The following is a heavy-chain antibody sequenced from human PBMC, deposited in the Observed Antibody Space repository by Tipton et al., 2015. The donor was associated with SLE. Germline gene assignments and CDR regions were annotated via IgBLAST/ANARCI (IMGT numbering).Heavy chain of an antibody. V-gene: IGHV4-31*03. Sequence: TLSLTCIVSGDSISSGNFFWTWIRQHPGKGLEWIGYIHYSGSTYYNPSLKSRGTISLDKSKIQVSLNLNSVTAADTAVYYCARHIVGARGFDYWGQGTLVTVSS. J-gene: IGHJ4*02. CDR2: IHYSGST. CDR1: GDSISSGNFF. CDR3: ARHIVGARGFDY. D-gene: IGHD1-26*01.